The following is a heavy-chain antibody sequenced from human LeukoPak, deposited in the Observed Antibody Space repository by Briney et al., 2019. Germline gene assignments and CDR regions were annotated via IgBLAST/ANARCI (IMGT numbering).Heavy chain of an antibody. CDR3: AKDRAAMPTYYFDY. J-gene: IGHJ4*02. CDR1: GFTFSSYG. V-gene: IGHV3-30*18. Sequence: GRSLRLSCEASGFTFSSYGMHWVRRAPGKGLEWVAVISFDGSDKYYADSVSGRFTISRDNSKNTLYVQMNSPRAEDTAVYYCAKDRAAMPTYYFDYWGQGALVTVSS. CDR2: ISFDGSDK. D-gene: IGHD2-2*01.